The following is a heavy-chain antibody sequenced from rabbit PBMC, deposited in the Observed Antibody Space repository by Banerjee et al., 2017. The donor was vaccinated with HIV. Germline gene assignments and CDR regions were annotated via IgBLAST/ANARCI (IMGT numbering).Heavy chain of an antibody. V-gene: IGHV1S45*01. J-gene: IGHJ6*01. CDR1: GFSFSSSDY. D-gene: IGHD7-1*01. Sequence: QEQLVESGGGLVQPEGSLTLTCKASGFSFSSSDYICWVRQAPGKGLEWISCIAGSSSGFTYSATWATGRFTISKTSSTTVTLQMTSLTVADTATYFCARDTGTSFSSYGMDLWGPCTLVTVS. CDR3: ARDTGTSFSSYGMDL. CDR2: IAGSSSGFT.